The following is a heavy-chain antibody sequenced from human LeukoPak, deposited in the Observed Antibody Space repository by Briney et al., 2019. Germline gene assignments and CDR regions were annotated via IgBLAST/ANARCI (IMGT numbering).Heavy chain of an antibody. V-gene: IGHV4-30-4*08. Sequence: PSETLSLTCTFSGASISTGGYYWTWIRQPPGKGLEWIGYIYHSGSTHFNPSLKSRVTISVDTSKNQFSLKLSSVTAADTAVYFCARGPDSSGYYYFDYWGQGTLVTVSS. CDR2: IYHSGST. J-gene: IGHJ4*02. CDR3: ARGPDSSGYYYFDY. CDR1: GASISTGGYY. D-gene: IGHD3-22*01.